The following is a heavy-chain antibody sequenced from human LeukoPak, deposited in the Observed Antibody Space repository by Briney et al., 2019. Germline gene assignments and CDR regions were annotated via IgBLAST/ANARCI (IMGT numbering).Heavy chain of an antibody. Sequence: GGSLRLSCAASGFTFSSYGMHWVRQAPGKGLEWVAFIRYDGSNKYCADSVKSRFTISRDNSKNTLYLQMNSLRAEDTAVYYCAKGAVAGTEVDYWGQGTLVTVSS. D-gene: IGHD6-19*01. J-gene: IGHJ4*02. CDR1: GFTFSSYG. CDR2: IRYDGSNK. CDR3: AKGAVAGTEVDY. V-gene: IGHV3-30*02.